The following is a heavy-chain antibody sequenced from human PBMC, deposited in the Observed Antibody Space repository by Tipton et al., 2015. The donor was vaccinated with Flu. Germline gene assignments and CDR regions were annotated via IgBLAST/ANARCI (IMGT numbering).Heavy chain of an antibody. J-gene: IGHJ4*02. CDR1: GGSVSSSRYY. CDR2: ILISGST. V-gene: IGHV4-61*02. Sequence: TLSLTCSVSGGSVSSSRYYWSWIRQPAGKSLEWIGRILISGSTNYNPSLESRVTMSVDSSKNQFSLHLSSVTAADTAVYYCARVSPRRVTAIVVVMLPEGYFDYWGQGTLAIVSS. CDR3: ARVSPRRVTAIVVVMLPEGYFDY. D-gene: IGHD3-22*01.